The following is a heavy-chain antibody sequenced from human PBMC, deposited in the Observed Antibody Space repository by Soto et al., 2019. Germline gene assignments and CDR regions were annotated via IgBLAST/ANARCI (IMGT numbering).Heavy chain of an antibody. J-gene: IGHJ6*02. CDR1: GFTFSTYW. CDR3: AREPLIGTTDYVLDG. D-gene: IGHD1-7*01. CDR2: INNDGSNT. V-gene: IGHV3-74*01. Sequence: EVQLVESGGGLVQPGGSLRLSCAASGFTFSTYWMHWVRQPPGKGLVWVSRINNDGSNTAYADSVKGRFTISRDNAQSTLYLQMNSLRAEDTAVYYCAREPLIGTTDYVLDGWGQGTTVSVSS.